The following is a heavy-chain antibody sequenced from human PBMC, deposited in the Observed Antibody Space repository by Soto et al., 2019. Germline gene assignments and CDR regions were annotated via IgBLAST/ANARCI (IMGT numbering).Heavy chain of an antibody. Sequence: EVQLVESGGGLVQPGRSLRLSCAASGFTFDDYAMHWVRQAPGKGLEWVSGISWNSGSIGYADSVKGRFTISRDNAKNSLYLQMNSLRAEDTALYYCAKDIDAPPSAFDIWGQGTMVTVSS. J-gene: IGHJ3*02. CDR1: GFTFDDYA. V-gene: IGHV3-9*01. CDR3: AKDIDAPPSAFDI. CDR2: ISWNSGSI.